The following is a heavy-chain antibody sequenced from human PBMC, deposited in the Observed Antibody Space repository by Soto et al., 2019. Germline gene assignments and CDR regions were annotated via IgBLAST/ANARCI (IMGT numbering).Heavy chain of an antibody. J-gene: IGHJ3*01. CDR3: ARGGYDFSGVSFDDGFDF. V-gene: IGHV4-59*11. D-gene: IGHD2-15*01. CDR2: IFYTGIT. Sequence: PSETLSRTCSVSSGSLRSHFWAWVRQCPGMGLEWHGCIFYTGITNYNPSLQSRVTISVDTSKDQFSLRLNSVTAADTAVYYCARGGYDFSGVSFDDGFDFWGQGIPVTVSS. CDR1: SGSLRSHF.